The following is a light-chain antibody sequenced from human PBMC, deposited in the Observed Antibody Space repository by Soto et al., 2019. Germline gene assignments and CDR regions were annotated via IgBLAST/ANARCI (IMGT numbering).Light chain of an antibody. V-gene: IGKV1-39*01. Sequence: IGMTHSPSSFSASTGDRVPITCRASQGISSYLNWYQQKPGKAPKLLIYAASSLQSGVPSRFSGSGSGTDFTLTISSLQPEDFATYYCQQSYSTPVAFGQGTKVDIK. CDR3: QQSYSTPVA. J-gene: IGKJ1*01. CDR1: QGISSY. CDR2: AAS.